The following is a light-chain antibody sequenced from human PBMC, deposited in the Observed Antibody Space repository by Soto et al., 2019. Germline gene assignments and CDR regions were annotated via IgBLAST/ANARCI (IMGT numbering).Light chain of an antibody. CDR3: HQYGNSPLT. J-gene: IGKJ4*01. CDR1: QSVSGY. CDR2: DAS. V-gene: IGKV3-11*01. Sequence: EIVLTQSPDTLSLSPGERATLSCRASQSVSGYLGWYQQKPGQAPRLLIYDASNRAYGVPARFRGSGSGTDFTLTISRLEPDDFGLYYCHQYGNSPLTFGGGTKVE.